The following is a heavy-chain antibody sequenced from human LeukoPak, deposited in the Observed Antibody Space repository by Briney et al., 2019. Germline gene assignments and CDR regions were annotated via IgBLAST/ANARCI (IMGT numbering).Heavy chain of an antibody. Sequence: GGSLRLSCAASGFTFDDYAMHWVRQAPGKGLEWVSGISWNSGSIGYADSVKGRFTISRDNAKNSLYLQMNSLRAEDTAVYYCAKADGTYYYASDIWGQGTMVTVSS. V-gene: IGHV3-9*01. D-gene: IGHD3-10*01. CDR1: GFTFDDYA. CDR3: AKADGTYYYASDI. J-gene: IGHJ3*02. CDR2: ISWNSGSI.